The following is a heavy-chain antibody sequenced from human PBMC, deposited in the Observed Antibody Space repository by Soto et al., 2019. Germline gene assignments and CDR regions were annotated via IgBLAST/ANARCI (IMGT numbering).Heavy chain of an antibody. D-gene: IGHD3-10*01. J-gene: IGHJ6*02. Sequence: GASVKVSCKASGYTFTGYYMHWVRQAPGQGLEWMGWINPNSGGTNYAQKFQGWVTMTRDTSISTAYMELSRLRSDDTAVYYCARDQALLWFGELSGRPYYYYYGMDVWGQGTTVTVSS. V-gene: IGHV1-2*04. CDR1: GYTFTGYY. CDR3: ARDQALLWFGELSGRPYYYYYGMDV. CDR2: INPNSGGT.